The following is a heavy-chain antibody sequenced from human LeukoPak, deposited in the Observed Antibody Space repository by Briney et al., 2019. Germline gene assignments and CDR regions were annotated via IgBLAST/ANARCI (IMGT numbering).Heavy chain of an antibody. CDR2: MNPNSGNT. J-gene: IGHJ5*02. CDR3: ARGPWLQRNWFDP. V-gene: IGHV1-8*03. Sequence: ASVKVSCKASGYTFTSYGINWVRQATGQGLEWMGWMNPNSGNTGYAQKFQGRVTITRNTSISTAYMELSSLRSEDTAVYYCARGPWLQRNWFDPWGQGTLVTVS. D-gene: IGHD5-12*01. CDR1: GYTFTSYG.